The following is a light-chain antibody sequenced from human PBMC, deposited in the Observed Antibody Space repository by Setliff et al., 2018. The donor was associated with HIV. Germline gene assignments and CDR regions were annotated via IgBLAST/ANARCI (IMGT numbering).Light chain of an antibody. V-gene: IGLV2-18*02. Sequence: QSALTQPPSASGSPGQSVTISCTGTSSDVGGYNYVSWYQQPPGTVPKLMIYEVSNRPSGVPDRFSGSKSGNTASLTISGLQAEDEADYYCSSYTSSSTYVFVTGTKVSVL. CDR1: SSDVGGYNY. CDR2: EVS. CDR3: SSYTSSSTYV. J-gene: IGLJ1*01.